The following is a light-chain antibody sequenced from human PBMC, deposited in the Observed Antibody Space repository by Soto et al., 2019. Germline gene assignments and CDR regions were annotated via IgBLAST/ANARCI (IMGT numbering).Light chain of an antibody. CDR1: QNLLYNNTYNY. CDR2: FGS. Sequence: VMTQSALPLPVTPGEPSSISGRSIQNLLYNNTYNYLDWYVQKPGQSPQLLIYFGSNRAPGVPDRFSGSGSGTDFTLKINRVEAEDVGTYYCRQARQSLTFGQGTKVDIK. J-gene: IGKJ1*01. V-gene: IGKV2-28*01. CDR3: RQARQSLT.